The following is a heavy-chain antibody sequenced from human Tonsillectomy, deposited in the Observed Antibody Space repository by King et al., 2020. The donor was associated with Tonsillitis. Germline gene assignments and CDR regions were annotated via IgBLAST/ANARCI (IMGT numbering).Heavy chain of an antibody. CDR3: ARGRWDFPY. CDR1: GVSVSGYY. CDR2: ILYIGSSGST. Sequence: VQLQESGPGLVKPSETLSLTCTVSGVSVSGYYWSWIRQPPGKGLEWMGYILYIGSSGSTNSNPSLKSRVTISVDTSKNQDSLRVTSVTDADTAVYFCARGRWDFPYWGQGILVTVPS. D-gene: IGHD1-26*01. V-gene: IGHV4-59*02. J-gene: IGHJ4*02.